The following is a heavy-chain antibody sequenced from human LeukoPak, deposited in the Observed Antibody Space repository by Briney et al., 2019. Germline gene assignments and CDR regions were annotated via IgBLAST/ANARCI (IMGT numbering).Heavy chain of an antibody. J-gene: IGHJ6*02. D-gene: IGHD6-13*01. CDR1: GFTFSSYA. CDR2: ISGSGGST. Sequence: PGGSLRLSCAASGFTFSSYAMSWVRQAPGKGLEWVSAISGSGGSTYYADSVKGRFTISRDNSKNTLYLQMNSLRAEDTAVYYCARARIGAAAGTRYYYGMDVWGQGTTVTVSS. V-gene: IGHV3-23*01. CDR3: ARARIGAAAGTRYYYGMDV.